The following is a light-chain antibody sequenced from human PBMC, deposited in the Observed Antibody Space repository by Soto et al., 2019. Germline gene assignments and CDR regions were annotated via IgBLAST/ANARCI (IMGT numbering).Light chain of an antibody. Sequence: DIQMTQSPSTLSASVGDRVTITCRASQTIGSWLAWYQQKPGKAPELLIYDASTLEGGVPSRFSGSGSGTDFTLTISSLQVEDSATYYCQQTYTPPRTFGQGTKVDI. CDR2: DAS. CDR3: QQTYTPPRT. J-gene: IGKJ1*01. V-gene: IGKV1-5*01. CDR1: QTIGSW.